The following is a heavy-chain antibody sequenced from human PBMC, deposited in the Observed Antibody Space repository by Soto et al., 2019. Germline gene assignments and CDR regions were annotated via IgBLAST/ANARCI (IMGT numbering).Heavy chain of an antibody. D-gene: IGHD2-2*02. CDR3: AREFVVVPAAILVAPYYYYYYMDF. Sequence: ASVKVSCKASGYTFTSYGISWVRQAPGQGLEWMGWISAYNGNTNYAQKLQGRVTMTTDTSTSTAYMELRSLRSDDTAVYYCAREFVVVPAAILVAPYYYYYYMDFWGKGTTVTVSS. V-gene: IGHV1-18*01. CDR1: GYTFTSYG. J-gene: IGHJ6*03. CDR2: ISAYNGNT.